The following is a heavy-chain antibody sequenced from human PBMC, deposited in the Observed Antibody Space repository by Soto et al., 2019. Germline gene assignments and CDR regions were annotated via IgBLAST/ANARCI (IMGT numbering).Heavy chain of an antibody. CDR3: ASPKIAFYNWFDP. CDR2: IYYSGST. CDR1: RGSLSSSSYY. J-gene: IGHJ5*02. D-gene: IGHD3-3*02. V-gene: IGHV4-39*01. Sequence: PSETLSLTCTVYRGSLSSSSYYWGWIRQPPGKGLEWIGSIYYSGSTYYNPSLKSRVTISVDTSKNQFSLKLSSVTAADTAVYYCASPKIAFYNWFDPWGQGTLVTVS.